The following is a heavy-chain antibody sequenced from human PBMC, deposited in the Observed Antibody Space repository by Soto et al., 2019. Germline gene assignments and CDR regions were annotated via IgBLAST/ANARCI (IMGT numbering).Heavy chain of an antibody. Sequence: SETLSLTCTVSGGSISSGGYYWSWIRQHPGKGLEWIGYIYYSGSTYYNPSLKSRVTISVDTSKNQFSPKLSSVTAADTAVYYCARDSGIRYNWFDPWGQGTLVTVSS. CDR3: ARDSGIRYNWFDP. J-gene: IGHJ5*02. CDR1: GGSISSGGYY. CDR2: IYYSGST. V-gene: IGHV4-31*03.